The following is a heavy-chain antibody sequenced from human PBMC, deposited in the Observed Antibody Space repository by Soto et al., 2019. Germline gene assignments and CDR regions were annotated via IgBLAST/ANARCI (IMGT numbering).Heavy chain of an antibody. CDR3: ARDQGVVISKDN. Sequence: GWSLRLSCSASGFTFSSYGMHWVRQAPGKGLEWVGLIWYDGTSKYYADSVKGRFTISRDNSKNTLYLEMNSLRVEDTAIYYCARDQGVVISKDNCGQGTLVTLAS. D-gene: IGHD4-4*01. CDR2: IWYDGTSK. CDR1: GFTFSSYG. V-gene: IGHV3-33*08. J-gene: IGHJ4*02.